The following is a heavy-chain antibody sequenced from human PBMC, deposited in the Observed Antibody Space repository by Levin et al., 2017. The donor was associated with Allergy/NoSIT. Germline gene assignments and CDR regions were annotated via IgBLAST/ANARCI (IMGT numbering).Heavy chain of an antibody. D-gene: IGHD3-22*01. CDR3: ARGGGGSGYAD. CDR1: GASISTSY. CDR2: IYYTGST. V-gene: IGHV4-59*01. J-gene: IGHJ4*02. Sequence: SQTLSLTCSVSGASISTSYWSWIRQPPGKGLEFIGYIYYTGSTNYSPSLKSRVTISVDMSKNQFSLSLSSVTAADTAVYYCARGGGGSGYADWSQGTLVTVSS.